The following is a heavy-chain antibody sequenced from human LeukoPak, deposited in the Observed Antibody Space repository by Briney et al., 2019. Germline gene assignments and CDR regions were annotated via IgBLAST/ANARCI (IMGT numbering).Heavy chain of an antibody. V-gene: IGHV3-74*01. D-gene: IGHD6-25*01. CDR3: ARESEAAGTYYLDR. J-gene: IGHJ4*02. CDR1: GFTFSEYW. CDR2: IHKDGYNT. Sequence: PGGSLRLSCAASGFTFSEYWMHWVRQAPGKGLVWVSRIHKDGYNTWYADSVKGRFTISRDNAENTVYLQLNSLRVEDTAVYYCARESEAAGTYYLDRWGQGNLVTVSS.